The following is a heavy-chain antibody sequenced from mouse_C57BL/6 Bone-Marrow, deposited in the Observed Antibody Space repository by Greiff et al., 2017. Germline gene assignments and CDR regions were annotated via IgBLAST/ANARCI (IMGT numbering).Heavy chain of an antibody. Sequence: VQLQPSGPELVKPGASVKISCKASGYAFSSSWMNWVKQRPGKGLEWIGRIYPGDGDTNYNGKFKGKATLTADKSSSTAYMQLSSLTSEESAVYFCARTYGRRRGNAMDYWGQGTSVTVSS. D-gene: IGHD2-1*01. J-gene: IGHJ4*01. CDR1: GYAFSSSW. V-gene: IGHV1-82*01. CDR3: ARTYGRRRGNAMDY. CDR2: IYPGDGDT.